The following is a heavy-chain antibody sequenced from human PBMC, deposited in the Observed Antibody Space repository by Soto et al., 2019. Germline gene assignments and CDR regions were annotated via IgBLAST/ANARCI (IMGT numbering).Heavy chain of an antibody. V-gene: IGHV3-64*02. CDR3: ARGRAAYYFDY. CDR1: GFTFSSYP. D-gene: IGHD6-25*01. Sequence: GGSLSLSCAASGFTFSSYPMYWVRQAPGKGLEHVSSTSGDGRIMYYLDSVKGRFTISRDNSKNTLYLQMGSLRPEDMAVYYCARGRAAYYFDYWGQGALVTVSS. CDR2: TSGDGRIM. J-gene: IGHJ4*02.